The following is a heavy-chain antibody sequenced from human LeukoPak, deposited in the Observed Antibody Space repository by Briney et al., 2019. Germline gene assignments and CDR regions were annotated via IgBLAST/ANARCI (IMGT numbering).Heavy chain of an antibody. V-gene: IGHV3-74*01. D-gene: IGHD3-16*01. Sequence: GGSLRLSCAASGFPFSRNWMHWVRQAPGKGLEWVSRIYSDGSSTNYADSVKGRFTISRDYAKNTLHLQMDSLRVEDTAQYYCARGTWGFDSWGQGTLVTVSS. CDR3: ARGTWGFDS. CDR1: GFPFSRNW. J-gene: IGHJ4*02. CDR2: IYSDGSST.